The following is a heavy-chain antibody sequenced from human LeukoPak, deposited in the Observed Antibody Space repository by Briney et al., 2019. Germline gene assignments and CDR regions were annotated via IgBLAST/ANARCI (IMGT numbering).Heavy chain of an antibody. V-gene: IGHV3-30*03. J-gene: IGHJ6*02. D-gene: IGHD6-19*01. Sequence: GGSLRLSCAASGFTFSSYGIHWVRQAPGKGLEWVAVISYDGSNKYYADSVKGRFTISRDNSKNTLYLQMNSLRAEDTAVYYCAASSGWYEGEDYYGMDVWGQGTTVTVSS. CDR2: ISYDGSNK. CDR1: GFTFSSYG. CDR3: AASSGWYEGEDYYGMDV.